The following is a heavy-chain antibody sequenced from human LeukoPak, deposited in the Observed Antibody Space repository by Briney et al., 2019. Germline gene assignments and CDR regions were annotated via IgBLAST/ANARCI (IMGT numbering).Heavy chain of an antibody. V-gene: IGHV3-7*03. D-gene: IGHD6-6*01. CDR3: ARSSYSSSSSV. CDR1: GFTFSGFW. Sequence: GGSLRLSCAVSGFTFSGFWMSWSRQAPGKGLEWVASINSDGSEGYYADVVKGRFTISRDNAKNSLYLQINSLRAEDTAVYYCARSSYSSSSSVWGQGTMVTVAS. CDR2: INSDGSEG. J-gene: IGHJ3*01.